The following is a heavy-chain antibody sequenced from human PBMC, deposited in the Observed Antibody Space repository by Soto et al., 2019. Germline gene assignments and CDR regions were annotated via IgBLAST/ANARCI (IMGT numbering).Heavy chain of an antibody. V-gene: IGHV1-69*01. CDR2: IIPLFDAS. CDR3: ATSWSRTGDGPNKDAFDI. J-gene: IGHJ3*02. D-gene: IGHD2-8*02. CDR1: GGSINDYA. Sequence: QMQLVQSEAEVKKPGSSVKVSCTSFGGSINDYAITWVRQAPGQGLEWMGGIIPLFDASDYAQKFQGRVTITADASTNSAYLEVSRLTSEDTAVFYCATSWSRTGDGPNKDAFDIWGQGTVVTVSS.